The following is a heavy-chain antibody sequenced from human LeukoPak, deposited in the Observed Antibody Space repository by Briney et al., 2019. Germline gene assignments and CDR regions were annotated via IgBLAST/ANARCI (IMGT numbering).Heavy chain of an antibody. D-gene: IGHD2-2*01. CDR3: ARGFGCSSTSCYIVGFDP. J-gene: IGHJ5*02. Sequence: GESLKISCKGSGYSFTSYWIGWVRQMPGKGLEWVGIIYPGDSDTRYSPSFQGQVTISADKSISTAYLQWSSLKASDTAMYYCARGFGCSSTSCYIVGFDPWGQGTLVTVSS. CDR2: IYPGDSDT. CDR1: GYSFTSYW. V-gene: IGHV5-51*01.